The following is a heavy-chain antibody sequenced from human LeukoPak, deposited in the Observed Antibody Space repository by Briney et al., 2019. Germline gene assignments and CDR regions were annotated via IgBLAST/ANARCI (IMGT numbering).Heavy chain of an antibody. CDR3: ARRSVTAAFDY. D-gene: IGHD2-21*02. V-gene: IGHV4-4*02. CDR2: IYHSGST. Sequence: SETLSLTCAVSGGSISSSNWWSWVRQPPGKGLEWIGEIYHSGSTNYNPSLKSRVTISVDTSKNQFSLKLSSVTAADTAVYYCARRSVTAAFDYWGQGTLVTVSS. CDR1: GGSISSSNW. J-gene: IGHJ4*02.